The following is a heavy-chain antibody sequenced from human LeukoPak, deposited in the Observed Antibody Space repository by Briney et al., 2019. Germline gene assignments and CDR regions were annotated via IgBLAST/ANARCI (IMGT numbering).Heavy chain of an antibody. CDR3: AREETFTLDY. Sequence: SETLSLTCTVSGGSIKSHFWSWVRQPPGKRLEWIGYIFHSGSTNYNPSLKSRVTISVDTSKNQFSLKLSSVTAADTAVYYCAREETFTLDYWGQGTLVTVSS. D-gene: IGHD2/OR15-2a*01. CDR1: GGSIKSHF. CDR2: IFHSGST. J-gene: IGHJ4*02. V-gene: IGHV4-59*11.